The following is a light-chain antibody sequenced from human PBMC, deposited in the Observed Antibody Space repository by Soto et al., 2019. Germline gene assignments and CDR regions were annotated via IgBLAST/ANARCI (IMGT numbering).Light chain of an antibody. J-gene: IGKJ2*01. CDR2: GAS. CDR1: QSVRSN. CDR3: QQYNNWPPYT. V-gene: IGKV3-15*01. Sequence: EIVMTQSPDTLSVSPGERATFSCRASQSVRSNLAWYQQKPGQAPRLLIYGASTRATGIPAKFSGSGSGTEFTLTISSLQSEDFAVYYCQQYNNWPPYTFGQGTKVDIK.